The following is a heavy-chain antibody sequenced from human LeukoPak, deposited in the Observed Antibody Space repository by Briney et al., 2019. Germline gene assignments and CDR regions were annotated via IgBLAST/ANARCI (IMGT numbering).Heavy chain of an antibody. CDR2: IYPGDSDT. D-gene: IGHD3-22*01. Sequence: PGESLKISCKGSGYNFTSYWIGWVRQVPGKGVEWMGIIYPGDSDTRYSPSCQGQVNISADKCSSTAYLQWSSLKASDTAMYYCARHGPMYYYDSSGYCDYWGQGTLVTVSS. CDR3: ARHGPMYYYDSSGYCDY. J-gene: IGHJ4*02. CDR1: GYNFTSYW. V-gene: IGHV5-51*01.